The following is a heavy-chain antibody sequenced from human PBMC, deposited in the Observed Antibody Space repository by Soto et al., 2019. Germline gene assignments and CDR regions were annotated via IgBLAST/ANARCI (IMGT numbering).Heavy chain of an antibody. CDR3: AKGNISMVRGVRADY. CDR1: GFTFSSCA. Sequence: EVQLLESGGGLVQPGGSLRLSCAASGFTFSSCALIWVRQAPGKGLEWVSVISGSGGTTYSADSVKGRFTISRDNSRNTLYLQMDSLRAEDTAVYYCAKGNISMVRGVRADYWGQGILVTVSS. D-gene: IGHD3-10*01. J-gene: IGHJ4*02. CDR2: ISGSGGTT. V-gene: IGHV3-23*01.